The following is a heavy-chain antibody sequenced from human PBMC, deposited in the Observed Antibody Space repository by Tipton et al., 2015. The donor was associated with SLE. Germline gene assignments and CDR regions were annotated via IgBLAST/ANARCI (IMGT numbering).Heavy chain of an antibody. CDR1: GYSISSGYY. CDR3: ARDLPGPYSGSYYGAFDI. CDR2: IYTSGST. D-gene: IGHD1-26*01. J-gene: IGHJ3*02. V-gene: IGHV4-61*02. Sequence: TLSLTCAVSGYSISSGYYWSWIRQPAGKGLEWIGRIYTSGSTNYNPSLKSRVTMSVDTSKNQFSLKLSSVTAADTAVYYCARDLPGPYSGSYYGAFDIWGQGTMVTVSS.